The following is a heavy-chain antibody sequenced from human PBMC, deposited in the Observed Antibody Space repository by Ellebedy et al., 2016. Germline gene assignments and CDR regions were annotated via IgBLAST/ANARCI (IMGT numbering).Heavy chain of an antibody. V-gene: IGHV3-33*01. D-gene: IGHD3-9*01. CDR3: ARVDSFDWRFDY. Sequence: GGSLRLSCAASGFTFSSYGMHWVRQAPGKGLEWVAVIWYDGSNKYYADSVKGRFTISRDNSKNTLYLQMNSLRAEDTAVYYCARVDSFDWRFDYWGQGTLVTVSS. J-gene: IGHJ4*02. CDR1: GFTFSSYG. CDR2: IWYDGSNK.